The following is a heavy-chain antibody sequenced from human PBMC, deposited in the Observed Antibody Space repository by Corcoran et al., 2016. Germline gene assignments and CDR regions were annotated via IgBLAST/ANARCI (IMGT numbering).Heavy chain of an antibody. CDR1: GGSFSGYY. V-gene: IGHV4-34*01. J-gene: IGHJ4*02. CDR3: ARRVYCSSTSCYKGAFDY. D-gene: IGHD2-2*02. CDR2: INHSGST. Sequence: QVQLQQWGAGLLKPSETLSLTCAVYGGSFSGYYWSWIRQPPGKGLEWIGEINHSGSTNYNPSLKSRVTISVDTSKNQFSLKLSSVTAADTAVYYCARRVYCSSTSCYKGAFDYWGQGTLVTVSS.